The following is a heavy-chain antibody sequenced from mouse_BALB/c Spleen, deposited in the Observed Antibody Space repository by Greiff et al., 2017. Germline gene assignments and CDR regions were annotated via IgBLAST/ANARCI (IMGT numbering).Heavy chain of an antibody. J-gene: IGHJ4*01. Sequence: EVKVVESGGGLVKPGGSLKLSCAASGFAFSSYDMSWVRQTPEKRLEWVAYISSGGGSTYYPDTVKGRFTISRDNAKNTLYLQMSSLKSEDTAMYYCARHGGYYAMDYWGQGTSVTVSS. V-gene: IGHV5-12-1*01. CDR3: ARHGGYYAMDY. CDR2: ISSGGGST. CDR1: GFAFSSYD.